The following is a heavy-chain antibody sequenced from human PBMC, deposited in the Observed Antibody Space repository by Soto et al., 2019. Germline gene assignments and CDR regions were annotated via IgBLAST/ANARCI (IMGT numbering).Heavy chain of an antibody. D-gene: IGHD2-15*01. CDR1: GFTFTSSA. Sequence: ASVKVSCKASGFTFTSSAMQWVRQARGQRLEWIGWIVVGSGNTNYAQKFQERVTITRDMSTSTAYMELSSLRSEDTAVYYCAAAYCSGGSCTMGGDAFDIWGQGTMVTVSS. CDR2: IVVGSGNT. V-gene: IGHV1-58*02. CDR3: AAAYCSGGSCTMGGDAFDI. J-gene: IGHJ3*02.